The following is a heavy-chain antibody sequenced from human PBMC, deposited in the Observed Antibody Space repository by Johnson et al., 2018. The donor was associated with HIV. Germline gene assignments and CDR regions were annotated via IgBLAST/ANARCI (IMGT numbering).Heavy chain of an antibody. J-gene: IGHJ3*02. D-gene: IGHD2-2*01. CDR1: GFTFSSYD. CDR2: IGTAGDT. V-gene: IGHV3-13*01. CDR3: AREDCSSTRCSDWDSALDI. Sequence: VQLVESGGGLVQPGGSLRLSCAASGFTFSSYDMHWVRQATGKGLEWVSAIGTAGDTYYPGSVKGRFTISRENAKNSLFLQMNSLRAGDTAVYYCAREDCSSTRCSDWDSALDIWGQGTMVTVSS.